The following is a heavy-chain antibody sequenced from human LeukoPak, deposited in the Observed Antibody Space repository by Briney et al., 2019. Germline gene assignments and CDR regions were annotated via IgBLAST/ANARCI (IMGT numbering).Heavy chain of an antibody. V-gene: IGHV3-21*01. CDR3: ARDAAYGYDRFDY. D-gene: IGHD5-18*01. CDR1: GFTFSSYS. J-gene: IGHJ4*02. CDR2: ISSSSSYI. Sequence: GGSLRLSCAASGFTFSSYSMNWVGQAPGKGVEWVSSISSSSSYIYYADSVKGRFTISRDNAKNSLYLQMNSLRAEDTAIYYCARDAAYGYDRFDYWGQGTQVTVSS.